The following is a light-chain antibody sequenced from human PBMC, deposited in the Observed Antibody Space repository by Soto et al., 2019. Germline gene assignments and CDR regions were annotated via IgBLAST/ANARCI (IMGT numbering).Light chain of an antibody. CDR3: QQYSDWPPWT. CDR2: GAS. V-gene: IGKV3-15*01. J-gene: IGKJ1*01. Sequence: EVVMTQSPATLSVSPGERATLSCRASENINNRLAWYQQTPGQAPRLLIYGASTRATGIPDRFRGSGSGTEFTLTIGSLQSEDLAVYYCQQYSDWPPWTFGQGTKVEIK. CDR1: ENINNR.